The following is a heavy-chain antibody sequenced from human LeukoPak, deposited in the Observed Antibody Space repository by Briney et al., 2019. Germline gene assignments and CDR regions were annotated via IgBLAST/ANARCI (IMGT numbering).Heavy chain of an antibody. CDR1: GYTFTGYH. D-gene: IGHD2-15*01. CDR2: INPKSGVT. Sequence: ASVKVSCKASGYTFTGYHMHWVRQSPGHGLEWMGWINPKSGVTNYAQKFQGRVTMTRDTSISTAYMELSRVKSDDTALYYCARSRGFYCSGGSCYSDAFDIWGQGTMVTVSS. J-gene: IGHJ3*02. CDR3: ARSRGFYCSGGSCYSDAFDI. V-gene: IGHV1-2*02.